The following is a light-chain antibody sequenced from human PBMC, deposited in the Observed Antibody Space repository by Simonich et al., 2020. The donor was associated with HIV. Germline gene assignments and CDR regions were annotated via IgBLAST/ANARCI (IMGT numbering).Light chain of an antibody. CDR2: TSS. CDR3: QQYGSSPLT. Sequence: EIVLTQSPGTLSLSPGERATLSCRASQSVNSNFLAWYQQKPGQAPRLLIDTSSSRTTGIPDRFSGSGSGTDFTLTISRLEPEDFAVYYCQQYGSSPLTFGGGTKVEIK. J-gene: IGKJ4*01. V-gene: IGKV3-20*01. CDR1: QSVNSNF.